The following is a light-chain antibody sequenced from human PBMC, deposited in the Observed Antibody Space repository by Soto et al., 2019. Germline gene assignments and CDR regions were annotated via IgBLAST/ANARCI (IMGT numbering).Light chain of an antibody. Sequence: IVLTQSPGTLSLSPGERATLSCRPSQSVGSNFLAWYQQKRGQAPRILIYAASNRASGIPDRFRGSGSGSDFTLTIGRLEPEDFAVYYCQEYGSPPWAFGQGTRVEV. J-gene: IGKJ1*01. CDR3: QEYGSPPWA. CDR1: QSVGSNF. V-gene: IGKV3-20*01. CDR2: AAS.